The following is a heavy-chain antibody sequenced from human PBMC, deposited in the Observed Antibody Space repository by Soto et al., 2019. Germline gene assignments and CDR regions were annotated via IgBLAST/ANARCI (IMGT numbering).Heavy chain of an antibody. CDR3: ARDGGLVVAVDAFDV. CDR2: ITWNGATT. Sequence: EVQLVESGGGVVRPGGSLRLSCAASGFTFDDHGMTWVRQAPGKGLEWVSGITWNGATTGYADSVKGRFTISRDNAKNSLYLQMNSLRVEDTALYYCARDGGLVVAVDAFDVWGQGTMVTVSS. CDR1: GFTFDDHG. D-gene: IGHD6-19*01. J-gene: IGHJ3*01. V-gene: IGHV3-20*04.